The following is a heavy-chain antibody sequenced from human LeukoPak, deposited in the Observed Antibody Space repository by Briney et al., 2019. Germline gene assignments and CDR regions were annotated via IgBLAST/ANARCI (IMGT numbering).Heavy chain of an antibody. Sequence: SETLSLTCAVYGRSFSGYYWSWIRQPPGKGLEWIGEINHSGSTNYNPSLKSRVTISVDTSKNQFSLKLSSVTAADTAVYYCARCTSSVSDAFDIWGQGTMVAVSS. CDR2: INHSGST. J-gene: IGHJ3*02. CDR3: ARCTSSVSDAFDI. D-gene: IGHD2-2*01. V-gene: IGHV4-34*01. CDR1: GRSFSGYY.